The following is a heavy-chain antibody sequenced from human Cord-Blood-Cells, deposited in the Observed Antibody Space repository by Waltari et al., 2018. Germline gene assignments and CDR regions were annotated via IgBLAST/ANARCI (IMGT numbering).Heavy chain of an antibody. CDR1: GYTLTELY. V-gene: IGHV1-24*01. Sequence: QVQLVQSGAEVKKPGASVKVSCKVSGYTLTELYMHRVRQAPGKGLEWMGGVDPEDGEAISAQKFQGRVTITEVTSTDTAYMELSSLRSEDTAVYYCATSLDAPYGFDYWGQGTLVTVSS. D-gene: IGHD3-10*01. CDR3: ATSLDAPYGFDY. J-gene: IGHJ4*02. CDR2: VDPEDGEA.